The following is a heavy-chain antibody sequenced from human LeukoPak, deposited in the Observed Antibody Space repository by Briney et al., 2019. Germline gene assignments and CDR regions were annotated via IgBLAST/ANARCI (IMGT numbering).Heavy chain of an antibody. CDR2: ISGSGRGGRT. CDR1: GVTVSRNY. D-gene: IGHD2-21*01. J-gene: IGHJ4*02. V-gene: IGHV3-23*01. Sequence: PGGSLRLSCAASGVTVSRNYMSWVRQAPGKGLEWVSNISGSGRGGRTYYADSVKGRFTISRDSSKNTLYLQMNRLRAEDAAVYYCAKAPVTTCSGAYCYPFGYWGQGTLVTVSS. CDR3: AKAPVTTCSGAYCYPFGY.